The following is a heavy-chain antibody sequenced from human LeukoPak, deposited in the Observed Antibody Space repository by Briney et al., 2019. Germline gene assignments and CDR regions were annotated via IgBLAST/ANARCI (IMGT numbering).Heavy chain of an antibody. CDR3: AKATIAAAGRGIFDY. CDR2: IYSGGST. J-gene: IGHJ4*02. V-gene: IGHV3-66*01. CDR1: GFTVSSNY. D-gene: IGHD6-13*01. Sequence: SGGSLRLSCAASGFTVSSNYMSWVRQAPGKGLEWVSVIYSGGSTYYADSVKGRFTISRDNSKNTLYLQMNSLRAEDTAVYYCAKATIAAAGRGIFDYWGQGTLVTVSS.